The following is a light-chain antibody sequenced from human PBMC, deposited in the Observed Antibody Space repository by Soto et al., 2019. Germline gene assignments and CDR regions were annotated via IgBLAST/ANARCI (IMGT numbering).Light chain of an antibody. CDR2: SND. Sequence: QSVLTQPPSASGTPGQRVSISCSGGSSNIGTNTVNWYQHLPGTAPKLLIFSNDERPSGVPDRFSGSKSGTSASLAISGLQSDDEADYYCSSYAGSNNLVFGGGTKLTVL. V-gene: IGLV1-44*01. CDR3: SSYAGSNNLV. CDR1: SSNIGTNT. J-gene: IGLJ2*01.